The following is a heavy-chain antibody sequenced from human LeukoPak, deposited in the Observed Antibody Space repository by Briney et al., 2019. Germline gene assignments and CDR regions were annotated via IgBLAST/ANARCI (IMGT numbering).Heavy chain of an antibody. CDR1: GGSFSGYY. Sequence: SETLSITCAVYGGSFSGYYWSWIRQPPGKGLEWIGEINHSGSTNYNPSLKSRVTISVDTSKNQFSLKLSSVTAADTAVYYCAANRYYDILTGYHYFDYWGQGTLVTVSS. CDR2: INHSGST. V-gene: IGHV4-34*01. CDR3: AANRYYDILTGYHYFDY. D-gene: IGHD3-9*01. J-gene: IGHJ4*02.